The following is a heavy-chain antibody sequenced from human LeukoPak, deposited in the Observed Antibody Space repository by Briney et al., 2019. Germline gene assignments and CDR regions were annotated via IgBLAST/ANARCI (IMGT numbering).Heavy chain of an antibody. CDR1: GGSISSSNW. Sequence: SETLSLTCTVSGGSISSSNWWSWVRQPPGKGLEWIGEIYHSGSTNYNPSLKSRVTISVDTSKNQFSLRLRSVTAADTAVYYCARREGYNFDYWGQGTLVTVSS. D-gene: IGHD5-24*01. CDR2: IYHSGST. CDR3: ARREGYNFDY. J-gene: IGHJ4*02. V-gene: IGHV4-4*02.